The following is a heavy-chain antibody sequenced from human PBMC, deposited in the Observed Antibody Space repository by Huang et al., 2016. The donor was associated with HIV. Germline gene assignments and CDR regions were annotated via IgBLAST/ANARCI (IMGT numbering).Heavy chain of an antibody. CDR3: ARDATKNPRGWFDP. CDR1: GGSLSGYY. D-gene: IGHD3-10*01. CDR2: INHLGMP. J-gene: IGHJ5*02. Sequence: QVHLQQWGAGLLKSAETLSLTCAVYGGSLSGYYWSWLRQTPGKGLEWMGEINHLGMPNYNPSLKSRVSISMDGSKKQFSLKLRSISDADTAVYFCARDATKNPRGWFDPWGQGTLVTVSS. V-gene: IGHV4-34*02.